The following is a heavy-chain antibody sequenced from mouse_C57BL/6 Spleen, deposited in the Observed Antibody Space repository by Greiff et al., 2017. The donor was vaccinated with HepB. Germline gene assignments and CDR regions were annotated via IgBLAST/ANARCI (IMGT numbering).Heavy chain of an antibody. J-gene: IGHJ3*01. CDR1: GYTFTSYC. D-gene: IGHD2-14*01. CDR2: IYPRSGNT. CDR3: ERGGNWYVWFAY. V-gene: IGHV1-81*01. Sequence: QVQLKESGAELARPGASVKLSCKASGYTFTSYCMSWVKQRTGQGLEWIGEIYPRSGNTYYNEKFKGKATLTADKSSSTAYMELRSLTSEDSAVYFCERGGNWYVWFAYWGQGTLVTVSS.